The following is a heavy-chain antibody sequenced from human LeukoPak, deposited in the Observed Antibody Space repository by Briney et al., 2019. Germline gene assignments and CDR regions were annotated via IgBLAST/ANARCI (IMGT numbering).Heavy chain of an antibody. V-gene: IGHV3-7*01. Sequence: GGSLRLSCEASGFTFSNYWMTWVRQAPGKGLEWVANIKEDGSEKYYVDSVKGRFTISRDDAKNSLYLEINSLRVEDTAVYYCVRGWFLSVWSYHWDVWGQGTTVTVSS. CDR1: GFTFSNYW. D-gene: IGHD3-10*01. CDR3: VRGWFLSVWSYHWDV. J-gene: IGHJ6*02. CDR2: IKEDGSEK.